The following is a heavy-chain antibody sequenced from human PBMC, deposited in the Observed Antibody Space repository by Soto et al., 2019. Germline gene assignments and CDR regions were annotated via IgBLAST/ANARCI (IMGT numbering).Heavy chain of an antibody. J-gene: IGHJ4*02. Sequence: HGQSLKISCKGSGYTFSKYWIGWVLQTPGKGLEWMGMIYPGDSDARYSPSFEGQVTFSADKSINTAYLQWSSLKASDTAMYYCARQGGEYNTMSDYWGQGTLVTVSS. CDR1: GYTFSKYW. V-gene: IGHV5-51*01. D-gene: IGHD3-10*01. CDR2: IYPGDSDA. CDR3: ARQGGEYNTMSDY.